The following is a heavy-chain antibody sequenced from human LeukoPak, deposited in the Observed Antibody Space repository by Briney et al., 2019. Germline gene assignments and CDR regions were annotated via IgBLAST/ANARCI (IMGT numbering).Heavy chain of an antibody. CDR2: IYTSGST. V-gene: IGHV4-61*02. D-gene: IGHD2-8*01. CDR3: ARAAQFRYYDAFDI. CDR1: GGSISSGSYY. Sequence: SETLSLTCTVSGGSISSGSYYWSWIRQPAGKGLEWIGRIYTSGSTNHNPSLKSRVTISVDTSKNQFSLKLSSVTAADTAVYYCARAAQFRYYDAFDIWGQGTMVTVSS. J-gene: IGHJ3*02.